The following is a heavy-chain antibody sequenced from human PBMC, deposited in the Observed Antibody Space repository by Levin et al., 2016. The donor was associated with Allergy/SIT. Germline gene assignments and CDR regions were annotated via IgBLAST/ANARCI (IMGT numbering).Heavy chain of an antibody. J-gene: IGHJ4*02. CDR2: IIPILGIA. Sequence: SVKVSCKASGGTFSSYAISWVRQAPGQGLEWMGRIIPILGIANYAQKFQGRVTITADKSTSTAYMELSSLRSEDTAVYYCARDVRYDSSGYYAYWGQGTLVTVSS. D-gene: IGHD3-22*01. CDR1: GGTFSSYA. V-gene: IGHV1-69*04. CDR3: ARDVRYDSSGYYAY.